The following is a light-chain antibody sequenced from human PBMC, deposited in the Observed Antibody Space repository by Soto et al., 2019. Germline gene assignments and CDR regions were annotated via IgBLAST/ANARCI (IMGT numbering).Light chain of an antibody. CDR3: QQYNNWPPLT. CDR2: GAS. Sequence: EIVMTQSPATLSVSPGERATLSCRASQSVSGNLAWYQQKPGQAPRLLIYGASTMATGIPARFSGSGSGTACTLTISSLQSEDFAVYYCQQYNNWPPLTFGQGTKLEIK. J-gene: IGKJ2*01. V-gene: IGKV3-15*01. CDR1: QSVSGN.